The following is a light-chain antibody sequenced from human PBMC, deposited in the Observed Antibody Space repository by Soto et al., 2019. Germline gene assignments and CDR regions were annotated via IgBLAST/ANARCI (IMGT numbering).Light chain of an antibody. Sequence: QSALTQPASMSGSPGQPLTVSCTGTGSDVGGYDYVSWYQHHPGKAPKVMIYEVTNRPSGVSNRFSGSKSGNTASLTISALLAEDEADYYCSSYTSSSTYVFGTGTKVTVL. CDR1: GSDVGGYDY. CDR3: SSYTSSSTYV. J-gene: IGLJ1*01. V-gene: IGLV2-14*01. CDR2: EVT.